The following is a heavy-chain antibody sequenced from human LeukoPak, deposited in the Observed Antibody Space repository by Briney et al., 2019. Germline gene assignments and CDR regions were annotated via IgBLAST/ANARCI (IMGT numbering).Heavy chain of an antibody. CDR2: IYTSGST. V-gene: IGHV4-4*07. CDR1: GGSISSYY. J-gene: IGHJ3*02. D-gene: IGHD6-13*01. Sequence: SETLSLTCTVSGGSISSYYWSWIRQPAGKGLEWIGRIYTSGSTNYNPSLKSRVTMSVDTSKNQFSLKLSSVTAADTAVYYCARVPPYSSSFGAFDIRGQGTMVTVSS. CDR3: ARVPPYSSSFGAFDI.